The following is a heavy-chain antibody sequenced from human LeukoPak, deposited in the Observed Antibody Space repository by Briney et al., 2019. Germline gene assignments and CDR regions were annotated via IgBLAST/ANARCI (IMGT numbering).Heavy chain of an antibody. V-gene: IGHV4-4*07. D-gene: IGHD3-3*01. J-gene: IGHJ6*03. CDR3: ARDAVVDFWSGYSPNYYMDV. Sequence: SETLSLTCTVSGGSISSYYWSWIRQPAGKGLEWIGRIYTCGSTNYNPSLKSRVTISVDTSKNQFSLKLSSVTAADTAVYYCARDAVVDFWSGYSPNYYMDVWGKGTTVTVSS. CDR2: IYTCGST. CDR1: GGSISSYY.